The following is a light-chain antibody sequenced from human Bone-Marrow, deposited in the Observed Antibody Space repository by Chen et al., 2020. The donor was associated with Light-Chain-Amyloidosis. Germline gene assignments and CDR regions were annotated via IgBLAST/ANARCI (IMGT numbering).Light chain of an antibody. CDR3: QYFGSAART. J-gene: IGKJ1*01. Sequence: DIVLTQSPGTLSLSPGERATLSCRTSQSVGSSHLAWYQQKTGQAPRVLMEGGSTRATGITDRVSGSGCGTDVTLTISRLGPEDFAEYYCQYFGSAARTFGQGTKVEIK. CDR1: QSVGSSH. CDR2: GGS. V-gene: IGKV3-20*01.